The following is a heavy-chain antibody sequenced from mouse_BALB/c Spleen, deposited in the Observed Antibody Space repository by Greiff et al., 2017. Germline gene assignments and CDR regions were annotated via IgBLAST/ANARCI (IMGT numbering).Heavy chain of an antibody. J-gene: IGHJ1*01. CDR3: ARLLLRRYFDV. CDR1: GYSITSGYY. V-gene: IGHV3-6*02. Sequence: EVKLMESGPGLVKPSQSLSLTCSVTGYSITSGYYWNWIRQFPGNKLEWMGYISYDGSNNYNPSLKNRISITRDTSKNQFFLKLNSVTTEDTATYYCARLLLRRYFDVWGAGTTVTVSS. CDR2: ISYDGSN. D-gene: IGHD1-1*01.